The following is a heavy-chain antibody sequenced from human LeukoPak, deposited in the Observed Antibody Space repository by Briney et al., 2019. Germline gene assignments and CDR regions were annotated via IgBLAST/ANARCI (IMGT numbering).Heavy chain of an antibody. CDR2: INHSGST. V-gene: IGHV4-34*01. J-gene: IGHJ4*01. D-gene: IGHD3-3*01. CDR1: GGSLSGYY. CDR3: ARVVSGITIFGVVIAHFDY. Sequence: PSETLSLTCAVYGGSLSGYYWSWIRQPPGKGLEWIGEINHSGSTNYNPSLKSRVTISVDTSKNQFSLKLSSVTAADTAVYYCARVVSGITIFGVVIAHFDYWGHGTLVTVSS.